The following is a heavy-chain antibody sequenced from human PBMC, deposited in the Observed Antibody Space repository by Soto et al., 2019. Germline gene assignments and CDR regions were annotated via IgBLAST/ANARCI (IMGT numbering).Heavy chain of an antibody. CDR3: ARGDCVGGTCYSLAGSFYYYMDV. CDR2: INSDGSVS. J-gene: IGHJ6*03. Sequence: EVQLVESGGGLVQPGGSLRLSCAASGFTFSNYWMYWVRQAPGKGLEWVSRINSDGSVSSYADSVKGRLTISRDNVKNPLYLQMDSLRAEDTAVYYCARGDCVGGTCYSLAGSFYYYMDVWGKGTTVNVFS. D-gene: IGHD2-15*01. V-gene: IGHV3-74*02. CDR1: GFTFSNYW.